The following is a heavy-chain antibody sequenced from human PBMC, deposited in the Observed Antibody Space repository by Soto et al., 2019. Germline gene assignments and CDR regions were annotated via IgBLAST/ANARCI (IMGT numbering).Heavy chain of an antibody. V-gene: IGHV1-69*06. CDR1: GGTFSSYA. CDR3: VSRIAVAGTPRYYYGMDV. CDR2: IIPIFGTA. Sequence: QVQLVQSEAEVKKPGSSVKVSCKASGGTFSSYAISWVRQAPGQGLEWMGGIIPIFGTANYAQKFQGRVTITADKSTSTAYMELSSLRSEDTAVYYCVSRIAVAGTPRYYYGMDVWGQGTTVTVSS. J-gene: IGHJ6*02. D-gene: IGHD6-19*01.